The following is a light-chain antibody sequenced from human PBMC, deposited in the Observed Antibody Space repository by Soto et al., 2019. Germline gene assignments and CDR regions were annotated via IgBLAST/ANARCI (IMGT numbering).Light chain of an antibody. CDR3: HQYNDWAGWT. Sequence: LTQSPVTLSVSPGERAILSCRASQSLSNLAWYQQKPGQAPRLLIYGASTRATGIPARFSGSGSGTEFTLTISSLQSEDFAVYYCHQYNDWAGWTFGQGTRVEIK. J-gene: IGKJ1*01. CDR2: GAS. CDR1: QSLSN. V-gene: IGKV3-15*01.